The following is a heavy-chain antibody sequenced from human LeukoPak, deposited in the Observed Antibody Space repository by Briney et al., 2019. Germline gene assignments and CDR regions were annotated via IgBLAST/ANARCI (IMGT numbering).Heavy chain of an antibody. V-gene: IGHV4-31*03. CDR1: GGSISNGDHY. CDR3: ARGLGYCSSTSCPTGNYYYYYGMDV. J-gene: IGHJ6*02. D-gene: IGHD2-2*01. Sequence: PSETLSLTCTVSGGSISNGDHYWSWIRQHPGKGLEWIGHIYYSGSTNYNPSLKSRVTISVDTSKNQFSLKLSSVTAADTAVYYCARGLGYCSSTSCPTGNYYYYYGMDVWGQGTTVTVSS. CDR2: IYYSGST.